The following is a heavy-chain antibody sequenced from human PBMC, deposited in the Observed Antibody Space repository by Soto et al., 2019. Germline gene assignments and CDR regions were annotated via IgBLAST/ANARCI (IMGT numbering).Heavy chain of an antibody. J-gene: IGHJ5*02. V-gene: IGHV1-18*01. Sequence: QVQLVQSGGEVKKPGASVKVSCKASGYTFTSYGISWVRQAPGQGLEWMGRISAYNGNTNYAQKLQGRVTMTTDTSTSTDYMELRSLRSDDTAVYYCARVVGVLGHWFDPWGKGTLFTVSS. CDR2: ISAYNGNT. CDR3: ARVVGVLGHWFDP. CDR1: GYTFTSYG. D-gene: IGHD1-26*01.